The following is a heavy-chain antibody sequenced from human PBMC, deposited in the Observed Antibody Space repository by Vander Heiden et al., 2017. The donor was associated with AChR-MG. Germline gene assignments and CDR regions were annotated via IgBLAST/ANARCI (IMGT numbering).Heavy chain of an antibody. Sequence: QVQLVQSGAEVKKPGASVKVSCKASGYTFTSYYMHWGRQAPGQGLEWMGISNPSGGSTSYAQKFQGRVTMTRDTSTSTVYMELSSLRSEDTAVYYCARGLSTLYGMDVWGQGTTVTVSS. CDR3: ARGLSTLYGMDV. V-gene: IGHV1-46*03. J-gene: IGHJ6*02. CDR2: SNPSGGST. D-gene: IGHD3-10*01. CDR1: GYTFTSYY.